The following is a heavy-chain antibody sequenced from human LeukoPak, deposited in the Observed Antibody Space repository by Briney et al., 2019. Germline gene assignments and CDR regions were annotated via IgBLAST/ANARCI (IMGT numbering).Heavy chain of an antibody. D-gene: IGHD3-3*01. CDR3: AISTNFWSGYGWFDP. CDR1: GYTFTSYD. V-gene: IGHV1-8*01. CDR2: MNPNSGNT. Sequence: GASVKVSCKASGYTFTSYDINWVRQATGQGLEWMGWMNPNSGNTGYAQKFQGRVTMTTDTSTSTAYMELRSLRSEDTAVYYCAISTNFWSGYGWFDPWGQGTLVTVSP. J-gene: IGHJ5*02.